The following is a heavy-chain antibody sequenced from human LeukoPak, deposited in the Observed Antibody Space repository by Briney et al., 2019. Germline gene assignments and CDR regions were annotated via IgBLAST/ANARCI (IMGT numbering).Heavy chain of an antibody. CDR2: IYYSGST. D-gene: IGHD3-10*01. J-gene: IGHJ4*02. CDR3: ARDQVGISRVRGVVDY. V-gene: IGHV4-39*07. Sequence: PSETLSLTCTVSGGSISSSSYYWGWIRQPPGKGLEWIGSIYYSGSTYYNPSLKSRVTISVDTSKNQFSLKLSSVTAADTAVYYCARDQVGISRVRGVVDYWGQGTLVTVPS. CDR1: GGSISSSSYY.